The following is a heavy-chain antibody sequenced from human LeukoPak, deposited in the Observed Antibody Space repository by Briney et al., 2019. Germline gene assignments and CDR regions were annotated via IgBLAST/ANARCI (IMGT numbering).Heavy chain of an antibody. CDR1: GFTFSSYS. Sequence: PGGSLRLSCAASGFTFSSYSMNWVRQAPGKGLEWVSSISSSGSYIYYADSVKGRFTISRDNAKNSLYLQMNSLRAEDTAVYYRARNYYGSGSYGNWGQGTLVTVSS. J-gene: IGHJ4*02. CDR3: ARNYYGSGSYGN. V-gene: IGHV3-21*01. D-gene: IGHD3-10*01. CDR2: ISSSGSYI.